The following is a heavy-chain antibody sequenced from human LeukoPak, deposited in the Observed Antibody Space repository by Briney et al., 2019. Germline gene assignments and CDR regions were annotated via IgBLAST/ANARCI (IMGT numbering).Heavy chain of an antibody. CDR2: FDPEDGET. J-gene: IGHJ5*02. V-gene: IGHV1-24*01. Sequence: GASVKVSCKVSGYTLTELSMHWVRQAPGKGLEWMGGFDPEDGETIYAQKFQGRVTMTEDTSTDTAYMELSSLRSEDTAVCYCATITMVRGVIRRNWFDPWGQGTLVTVSS. D-gene: IGHD3-10*01. CDR3: ATITMVRGVIRRNWFDP. CDR1: GYTLTELS.